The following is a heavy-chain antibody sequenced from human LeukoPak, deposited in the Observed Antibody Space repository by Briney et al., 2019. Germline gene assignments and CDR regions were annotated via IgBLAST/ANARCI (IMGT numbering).Heavy chain of an antibody. J-gene: IGHJ3*02. CDR3: AHQNYYDSSSYYGDAFDI. CDR2: ISSSGSTI. Sequence: GGSLRLSCAASGFTFSDYYMSWIRQAPGKGLEWVSYISSSGSTIYYADSVRGRFTISRDNAKNSLYLQMNSLRAEDTAVYYCAHQNYYDSSSYYGDAFDIWGQGTMVTVSS. CDR1: GFTFSDYY. V-gene: IGHV3-11*04. D-gene: IGHD3-22*01.